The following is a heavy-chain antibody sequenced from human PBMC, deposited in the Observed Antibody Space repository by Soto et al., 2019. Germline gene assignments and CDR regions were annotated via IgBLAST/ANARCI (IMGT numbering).Heavy chain of an antibody. V-gene: IGHV4-59*01. CDR2: IYYSGST. CDR3: ARARLRYFDWLSDFDY. Sequence: QVQLQESGPGLVKPSETLSLTCTVSGGSISSYYWSWIRQPPGKGLEWIGYIYYSGSTNYNPSLKSRVTISVDTSKNQFSLKLSSVTAADTAVYYCARARLRYFDWLSDFDYWGQGTLVTVSS. CDR1: GGSISSYY. J-gene: IGHJ4*02. D-gene: IGHD3-9*01.